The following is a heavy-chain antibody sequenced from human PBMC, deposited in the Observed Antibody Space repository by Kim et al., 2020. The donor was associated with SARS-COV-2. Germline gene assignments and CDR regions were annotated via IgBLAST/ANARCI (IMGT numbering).Heavy chain of an antibody. CDR3: ARRGRYYYGSGRYYKS. V-gene: IGHV4-34*01. CDR2: INHSGST. J-gene: IGHJ6*01. Sequence: SETLSLTCAVYGGSFSGYYWSWIRQPPGKGLEWIGEINHSGSTNYNPSLKSRVTISVDTSKNQFSLKLSSVTAADTAVYYCARRGRYYYGSGRYYKSWG. CDR1: GGSFSGYY. D-gene: IGHD3-10*01.